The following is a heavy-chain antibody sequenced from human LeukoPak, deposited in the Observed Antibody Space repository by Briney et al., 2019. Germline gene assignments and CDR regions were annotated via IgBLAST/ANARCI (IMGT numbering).Heavy chain of an antibody. CDR1: GFTFSSYW. J-gene: IGHJ4*02. D-gene: IGHD4-17*01. CDR2: INKDGSEG. Sequence: GGSLRPSCAVSGFTFSSYWMTWVRQAPGKGLEWVANINKDGSEGYYIDSVKGRFTISRDNAKNSLYLQINSLRAEDTAVYYCARDPDYGAGGFFGDCWGQGTLVTVSS. CDR3: ARDPDYGAGGFFGDC. V-gene: IGHV3-7*01.